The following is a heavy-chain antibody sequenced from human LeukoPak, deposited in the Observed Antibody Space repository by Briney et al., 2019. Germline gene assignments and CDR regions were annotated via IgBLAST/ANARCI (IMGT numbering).Heavy chain of an antibody. CDR2: ISDSGST. J-gene: IGHJ4*02. CDR1: GGSLSTHH. D-gene: IGHD3-22*01. CDR3: ARGYDSSAYYPFNY. Sequence: SETLSLTCVVSGGSLSTHHWSWIRQSPGRGLEWIGYISDSGSTNYNPSLKSRVTMPVDTSKNQFSLMLSPVTAADAAVYYCARGYDSSAYYPFNYWGQGTLVTVSS. V-gene: IGHV4-59*11.